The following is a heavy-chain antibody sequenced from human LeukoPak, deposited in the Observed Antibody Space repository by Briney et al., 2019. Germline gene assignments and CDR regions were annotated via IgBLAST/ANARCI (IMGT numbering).Heavy chain of an antibody. CDR3: SRESGPFSPFGF. D-gene: IGHD1-26*01. CDR2: ISLRGLT. CDR1: GGSISGTNW. J-gene: IGHJ4*02. V-gene: IGHV4-4*02. Sequence: SSETLSLTCGVSGGSISGTNWWSWVRQPPGQGLEWIGEISLRGLTNYNSSLRSRLTMSLDESKNQVSLNLTSVTAADTAVYYCSRESGPFSPFGFWGQGTLVSVHS.